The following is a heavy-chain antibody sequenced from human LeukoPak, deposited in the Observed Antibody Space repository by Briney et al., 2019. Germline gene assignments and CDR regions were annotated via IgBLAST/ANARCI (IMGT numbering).Heavy chain of an antibody. CDR3: SYGSGGYWFDP. V-gene: IGHV1-69*06. D-gene: IGHD3-10*01. CDR2: IIPIFGTA. CDR1: GYTFTSYG. J-gene: IGHJ5*02. Sequence: GASVKVSCKASGYTFTSYGISWVRQAPGQGLEWMGGIIPIFGTANYAQKFQGRVTITADKSTSTAYMELSSLRSEDTAVYYCSYGSGGYWFDPWGQGTLVTVSS.